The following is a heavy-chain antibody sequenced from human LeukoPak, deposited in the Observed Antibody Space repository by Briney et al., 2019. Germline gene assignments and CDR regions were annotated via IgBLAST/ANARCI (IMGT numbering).Heavy chain of an antibody. J-gene: IGHJ4*02. CDR3: ARGGGYSGYGAYYFDY. V-gene: IGHV3-21*01. CDR1: GFTFSSYS. CDR2: ISSSSSYI. Sequence: GGSLRLSFAASGFTFSSYSMNWVRQAPGKGLEWVSSISSSSSYIYYADSLKGRFTISRDNAKNSLYLQMNSLRAEDTAVYYCARGGGYSGYGAYYFDYWGQGNLVTVSS. D-gene: IGHD5-12*01.